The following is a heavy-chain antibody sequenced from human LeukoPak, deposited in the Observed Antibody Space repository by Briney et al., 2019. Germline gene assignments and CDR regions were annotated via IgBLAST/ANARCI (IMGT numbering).Heavy chain of an antibody. CDR3: AKDLFCTGGSCYSGRLQH. Sequence: PGGSLRLSCTASGFIFSEFGIHWVRRAPGKGLEWVTFIRYDGTTKYYADSVKGRFTISRDNSKNTVYLQMNSLTSEDTAMYYCAKDLFCTGGSCYSGRLQHWGQGTLVTVS. J-gene: IGHJ1*01. CDR1: GFIFSEFG. CDR2: IRYDGTTK. D-gene: IGHD2-15*01. V-gene: IGHV3-30*02.